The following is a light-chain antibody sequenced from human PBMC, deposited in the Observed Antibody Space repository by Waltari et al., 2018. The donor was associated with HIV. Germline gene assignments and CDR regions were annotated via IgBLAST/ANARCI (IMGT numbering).Light chain of an antibody. Sequence: AIQLTQSPSSLSASVGDRVTITCRNSQGITNANAWYQQRPRKPPKLLIYEASNFDSGVPSRFSGSGSGTDFTLTISSLQPEDFATYYCQQFQTFPLTFGGGTNIEIK. CDR1: QGITNA. CDR2: EAS. J-gene: IGKJ4*01. V-gene: IGKV1-13*02. CDR3: QQFQTFPLT.